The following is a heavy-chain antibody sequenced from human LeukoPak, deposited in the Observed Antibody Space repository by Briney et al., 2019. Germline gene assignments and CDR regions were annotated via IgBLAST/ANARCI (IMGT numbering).Heavy chain of an antibody. Sequence: PGGSLRLSCAASGFTFSSYAMHWVRQAPGKGLEWVAVISYDGSNKYYADSVKGRFTISRDNSKNTLYLQMNSLRAEDTAVYYGARGARGGNFDYWGQGTLVTVSS. V-gene: IGHV3-30-3*01. D-gene: IGHD2-15*01. CDR3: ARGARGGNFDY. J-gene: IGHJ4*02. CDR1: GFTFSSYA. CDR2: ISYDGSNK.